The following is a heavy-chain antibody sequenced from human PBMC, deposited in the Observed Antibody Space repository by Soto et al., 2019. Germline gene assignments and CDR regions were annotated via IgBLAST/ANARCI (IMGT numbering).Heavy chain of an antibody. D-gene: IGHD3-10*01. CDR2: IIPIFGTA. CDR1: GGTFSSYA. J-gene: IGHJ6*04. CDR3: ARDQGRVLWFGELSGGYYYYGMDV. V-gene: IGHV1-69*13. Sequence: SVKVSCKASGGTFSSYAISWVRQAPGQGLEWMGGIIPIFGTANYAQKFQGRVTITADESTSTAYMELSSLRSEDTAVYYCARDQGRVLWFGELSGGYYYYGMDVWGEGTTVTVSS.